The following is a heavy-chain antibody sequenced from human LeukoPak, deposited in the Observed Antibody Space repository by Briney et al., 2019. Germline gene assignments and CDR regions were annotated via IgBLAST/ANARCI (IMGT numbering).Heavy chain of an antibody. CDR2: IRYDGSNK. CDR1: RFTFSSYG. D-gene: IGHD2-15*01. CDR3: AKEIGYCSGGSCYPGWAFDI. V-gene: IGHV3-30*02. J-gene: IGHJ3*02. Sequence: GGSLRLSCAASRFTFSSYGMHWLRQAPGKGLEWVAFIRYDGSNKYYADSVKGRFTISRDNSKNTLYLQMNSLRAEDTAVYYCAKEIGYCSGGSCYPGWAFDIWGQGTMVTVSS.